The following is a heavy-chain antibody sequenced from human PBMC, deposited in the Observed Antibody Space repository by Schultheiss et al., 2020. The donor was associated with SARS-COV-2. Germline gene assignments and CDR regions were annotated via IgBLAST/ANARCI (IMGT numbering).Heavy chain of an antibody. CDR2: IYSGGST. J-gene: IGHJ6*03. CDR1: GFTFSAHY. CDR3: AREVLEWLDNDYYYYMDV. D-gene: IGHD3-3*01. Sequence: GGSLRLSCAASGFTFSAHYMSWIRQTPGKGLEWVSVIYSGGSTYYADSVKGRFTISRDNSKNTLYLQMNSLRAEDTAVYYCAREVLEWLDNDYYYYMDVWGKGTTVTVSS. V-gene: IGHV3-66*01.